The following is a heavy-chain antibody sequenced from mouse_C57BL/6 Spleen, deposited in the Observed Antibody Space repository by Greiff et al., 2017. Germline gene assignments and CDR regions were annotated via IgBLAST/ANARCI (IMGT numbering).Heavy chain of an antibody. Sequence: EVQLQQSGPELVKPGASVKISCKASGYSFTGYYMNWAKQSPEDSLEWIGEIYPSTGGTTYIQKFKAKATVTVDKSSSTAYMQLKSQKSEDSAVYYWARNRIQGLDMDYWGQGTTLTVSS. CDR3: ARNRIQGLDMDY. V-gene: IGHV1-42*01. CDR1: GYSFTGYY. J-gene: IGHJ2*01. CDR2: IYPSTGGT. D-gene: IGHD3-3*01.